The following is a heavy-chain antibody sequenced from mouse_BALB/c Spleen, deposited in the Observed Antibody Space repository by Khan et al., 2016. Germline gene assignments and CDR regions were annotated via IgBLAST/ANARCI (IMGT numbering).Heavy chain of an antibody. J-gene: IGHJ4*01. CDR1: GYTFTNYN. CDR2: IYPYTGGT. CDR3: ARNSHVRYDEGYAMDY. D-gene: IGHD2-14*01. V-gene: IGHV1S29*02. Sequence: EVQLQESGPELVKFGASVKISCKASGYTFTNYNMNWVKQSHGKSLEWIGYIYPYTGGTGYNQKFKSKATLPVDDSSSTAYMELRSLASEDSAVYYCARNSHVRYDEGYAMDYWGQGTSVTVSS.